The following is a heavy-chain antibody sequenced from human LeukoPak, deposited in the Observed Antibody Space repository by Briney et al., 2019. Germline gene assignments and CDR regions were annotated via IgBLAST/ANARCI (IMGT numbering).Heavy chain of an antibody. CDR3: ARDGGYYGSGSYLGYYGIDV. CDR2: ISSSSSTI. J-gene: IGHJ6*02. Sequence: SGGSLRLSCAASGFTFSSYSMNWVRQAPGKGLEWVPYISSSSSTIYYADSVKGRFTISRDNAKNSLYLQMNSLRDEDTAVYYCARDGGYYGSGSYLGYYGIDVWGQGTTVNVSS. V-gene: IGHV3-48*02. D-gene: IGHD3-10*01. CDR1: GFTFSSYS.